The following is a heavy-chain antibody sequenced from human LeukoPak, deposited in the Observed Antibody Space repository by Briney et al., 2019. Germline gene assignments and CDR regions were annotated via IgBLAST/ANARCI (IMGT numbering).Heavy chain of an antibody. J-gene: IGHJ6*02. V-gene: IGHV1-46*01. CDR2: INPSGGST. Sequence: PGASVKVSCKASGYNFISYYMHWVRRAPGQGLEWMGIINPSGGSTSYAQKFQDRVTMTRDTSTSTVYMELSSLKSEDTAVYYCAREDVVLVDAVRYYYYGMDVWGQGTTVTVSS. D-gene: IGHD2-8*01. CDR1: GYNFISYY. CDR3: AREDVVLVDAVRYYYYGMDV.